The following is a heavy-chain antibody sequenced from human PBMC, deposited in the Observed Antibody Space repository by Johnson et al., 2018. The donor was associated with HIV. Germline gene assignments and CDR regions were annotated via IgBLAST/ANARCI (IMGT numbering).Heavy chain of an antibody. V-gene: IGHV3-66*01. CDR1: GFTVGTKY. CDR3: ARDRGLDAFDI. Sequence: VQLVESGGGLVQPGGSLRLSCVASGFTVGTKYMSWIRQAPGKGLAWVSVIYSGGSTYYADSVKGRFTISRDNSKNTVYLQMNSLRGEDTAVYYCARDRGLDAFDIWGQGTMVTVSS. D-gene: IGHD3-10*01. J-gene: IGHJ3*02. CDR2: IYSGGST.